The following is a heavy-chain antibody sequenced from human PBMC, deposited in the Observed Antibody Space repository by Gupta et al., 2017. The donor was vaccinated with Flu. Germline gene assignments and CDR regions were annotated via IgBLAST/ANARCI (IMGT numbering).Heavy chain of an antibody. CDR2: LNPSDGNT. CDR3: SRDYSVDDFLQGMDV. Sequence: YFMHWVRQAPGKGLEWMGILNPSDGNTKYSQKLQGRIIMTRDTSTATVYMELTSLKSEDKATYYCSRDYSVDDFLQGMDVWGQGTTVTVSS. CDR1: YF. D-gene: IGHD4-4*01. V-gene: IGHV1-46*03. J-gene: IGHJ6*02.